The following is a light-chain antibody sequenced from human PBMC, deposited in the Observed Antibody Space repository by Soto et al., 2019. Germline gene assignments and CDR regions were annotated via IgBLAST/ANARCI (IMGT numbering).Light chain of an antibody. CDR1: SSDVGSYNL. Sequence: QSALTQPASVSGSPGQSITISCTGTSSDVGSYNLVSWYQQHPGKAPKLMIYEVSKRPSGVSNRFSGSKSGNTASLTISGLQAEDDADYYCCSYAGSIPWVFGGGTKLTVL. CDR2: EVS. J-gene: IGLJ3*02. V-gene: IGLV2-23*02. CDR3: CSYAGSIPWV.